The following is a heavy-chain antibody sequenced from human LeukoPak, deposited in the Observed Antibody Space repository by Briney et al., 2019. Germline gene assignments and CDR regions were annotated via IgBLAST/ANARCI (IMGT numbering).Heavy chain of an antibody. V-gene: IGHV4-61*02. D-gene: IGHD4-17*01. CDR1: GGSISSGSYY. CDR2: IYTSGST. CDR3: ASESYGDSFDY. Sequence: SETLSLTCTVSGGSISSGSYYWSWIRQPAGKGLEWIGRIYTSGSTNYNPSLKSRVTISVDTSKNQFSLKLSSVTAADTAVHYCASESYGDSFDYWGQGTLVTVSS. J-gene: IGHJ4*02.